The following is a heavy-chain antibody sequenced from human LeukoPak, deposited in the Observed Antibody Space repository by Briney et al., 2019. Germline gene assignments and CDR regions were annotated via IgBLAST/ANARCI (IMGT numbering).Heavy chain of an antibody. V-gene: IGHV4-34*01. CDR1: GGSFSGYY. Sequence: SETLSLTCAVYGGSFSGYYWSWIRQPPGKGLEWIGEINHSGSTNYNPSLKSRVTISVDTSKNQFSLKLSSVTAADTAVYYCAGGVIWHYDFWSGYPYYYYYMDVWGKGTTVTVSS. J-gene: IGHJ6*03. CDR3: AGGVIWHYDFWSGYPYYYYYMDV. D-gene: IGHD3-3*01. CDR2: INHSGST.